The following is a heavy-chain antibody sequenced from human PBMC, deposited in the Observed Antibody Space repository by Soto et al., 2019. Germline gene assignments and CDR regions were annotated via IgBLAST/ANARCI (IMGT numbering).Heavy chain of an antibody. J-gene: IGHJ6*02. D-gene: IGHD3-10*01. CDR3: ARNLLRSFFWQGNYYYGMDV. CDR2: INAGNGNT. CDR1: GYTFTSYA. V-gene: IGHV1-3*01. Sequence: GASVKVSCKASGYTFTSYAMHWVRQAPGQRLEWMGWINAGNGNTKYSQKFQGRVTITRDTSASTAYMELSSLRSEDTAVYYCARNLLRSFFWQGNYYYGMDVWGQGTTVTVSS.